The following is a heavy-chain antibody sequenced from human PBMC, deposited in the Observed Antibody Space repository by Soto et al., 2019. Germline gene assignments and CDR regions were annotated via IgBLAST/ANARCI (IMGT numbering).Heavy chain of an antibody. V-gene: IGHV4-59*01. Sequence: PAETLSLTCSASGVSISSYYLSWIRQPPGKGLEWVGDIYDSGTTNYNPALKRRRTISVNTTKIQFLLRLTSVTAATTAVYYCMREEYIVYGHALDPWGPGTLVTVSS. CDR1: GVSISSYY. CDR2: IYDSGTT. CDR3: MREEYIVYGHALDP. J-gene: IGHJ5*02. D-gene: IGHD2-15*01.